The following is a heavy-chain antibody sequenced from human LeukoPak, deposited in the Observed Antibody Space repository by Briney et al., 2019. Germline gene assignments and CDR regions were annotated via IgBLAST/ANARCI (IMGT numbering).Heavy chain of an antibody. Sequence: PGGSLRLSCAASGFTFSDYYMSWIRQAPGKGLEGVSYISSSGSTKNYADSVKGRFTISRDNAKNSLYLQMNSLRVGDTAVYYCARDDGYGDYACMDVWGQGITVTVSS. J-gene: IGHJ6*02. CDR3: ARDDGYGDYACMDV. CDR1: GFTFSDYY. D-gene: IGHD4-17*01. V-gene: IGHV3-11*01. CDR2: ISSSGSTK.